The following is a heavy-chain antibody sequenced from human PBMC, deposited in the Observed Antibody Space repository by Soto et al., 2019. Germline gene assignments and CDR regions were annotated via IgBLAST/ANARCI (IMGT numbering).Heavy chain of an antibody. V-gene: IGHV4-39*02. J-gene: IGHJ5*02. CDR2: IYYSGST. CDR1: GGSISSSSYY. D-gene: IGHD1-1*01. CDR3: ARERTPIKLERPRWFDP. Sequence: SETLSLTCTVSGGSISSSSYYWGWIRQPPGKGLEWIGSIYYSGSTYYNPSLKSRVTISVDTSKNQFSLKLSSVTAADTAVYYCARERTPIKLERPRWFDPWGQGTLVTSPQ.